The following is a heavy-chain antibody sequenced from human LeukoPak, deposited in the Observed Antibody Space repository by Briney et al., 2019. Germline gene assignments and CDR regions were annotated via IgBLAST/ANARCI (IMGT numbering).Heavy chain of an antibody. D-gene: IGHD3-22*01. CDR3: AKEVGYDSSGYDDY. CDR1: GFTFSSYA. CDR2: ISYSSGST. J-gene: IGHJ4*02. Sequence: GGSLRLSCAASGFTFSSYAMTWVRQAPGKGLEWVSAISYSSGSTYYADSVKGRFTISRDNSKNTLYLQMNSLRAEDTAVYYCAKEVGYDSSGYDDYWGQGTLVTVSS. V-gene: IGHV3-23*01.